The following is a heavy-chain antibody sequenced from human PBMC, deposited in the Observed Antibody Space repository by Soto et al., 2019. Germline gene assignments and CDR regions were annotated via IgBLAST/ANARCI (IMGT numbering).Heavy chain of an antibody. D-gene: IGHD3-3*01. CDR1: GGSFSGYY. Sequence: PSETLSLTCAVYGGSFSGYYWSWIRQPPGKGLEWIGEINHSGSTNYNPSLKSRVTISVDTSKNQFSLKLSSVTAADTAVYYCARGRGVVLYGYWGQGTLVTVSS. CDR3: ARGRGVVLYGY. V-gene: IGHV4-34*01. J-gene: IGHJ4*02. CDR2: INHSGST.